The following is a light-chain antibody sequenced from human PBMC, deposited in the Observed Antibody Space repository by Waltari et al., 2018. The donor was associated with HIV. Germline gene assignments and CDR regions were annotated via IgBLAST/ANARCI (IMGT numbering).Light chain of an antibody. J-gene: IGLJ2*01. CDR2: DVS. Sequence: QSALTPPASVSGSPGQSITISCTGTSSDVGGYNYVSWYQQHPGKAPKLMIYDVSNRPSGVSNRCSGSKSGNTAALTISGLQAEDEADYYCSSYTCSSTVVFGGGTKLTVL. CDR1: SSDVGGYNY. V-gene: IGLV2-14*01. CDR3: SSYTCSSTVV.